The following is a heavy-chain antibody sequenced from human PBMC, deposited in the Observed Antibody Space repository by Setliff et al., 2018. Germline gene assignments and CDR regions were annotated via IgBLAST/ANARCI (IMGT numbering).Heavy chain of an antibody. Sequence: GASVKVSCKASGYTFTSYGISWVRQAPGQGLEWMGGIIPILGIANYAQKFQGRVTITADKSTSTAYMELSSLRSEDTAVYYCARAERGYFDWLSYPRNHYYYYYGMDVWGQGTTVTVSS. J-gene: IGHJ6*02. D-gene: IGHD3-9*01. V-gene: IGHV1-69*10. CDR3: ARAERGYFDWLSYPRNHYYYYYGMDV. CDR2: IIPILGIA. CDR1: GYTFTSYG.